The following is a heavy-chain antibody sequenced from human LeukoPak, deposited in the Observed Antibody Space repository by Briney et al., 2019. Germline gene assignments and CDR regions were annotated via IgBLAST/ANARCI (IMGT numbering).Heavy chain of an antibody. V-gene: IGHV4-59*06. CDR2: IYYSGST. CDR3: AREDLSYYYYYGMDV. CDR1: GGSISSYY. Sequence: SETLSLTCTVSGGSISSYYWSWIRQHPGKGLEWIGYIYYSGSTYYNPSLKSRVTISVDTSKNQFSLKLSSVTAADTAVYYCAREDLSYYYYYGMDVWGQGTTVTVSS. J-gene: IGHJ6*02. D-gene: IGHD5-24*01.